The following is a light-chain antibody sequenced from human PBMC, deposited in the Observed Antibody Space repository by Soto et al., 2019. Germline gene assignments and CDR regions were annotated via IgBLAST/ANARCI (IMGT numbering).Light chain of an antibody. CDR1: SSDIGGYKY. J-gene: IGLJ3*02. Sequence: QSVLTQPASVSGSLGQSITISCTGTSSDIGGYKYVSWYQQHPGKAPKLIIFEASNRPSGVSDRFSGSNSGNTASLTISGLQAEDEADYYCTSYSRYRVLVFGGGTKVTV. V-gene: IGLV2-14*01. CDR3: TSYSRYRVLV. CDR2: EAS.